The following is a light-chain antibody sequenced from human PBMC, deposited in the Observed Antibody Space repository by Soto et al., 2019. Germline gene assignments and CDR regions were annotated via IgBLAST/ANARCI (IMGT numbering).Light chain of an antibody. CDR3: QQYINWPPIS. J-gene: IGKJ5*01. CDR1: QSVSSN. CDR2: GAS. V-gene: IGKV3-15*01. Sequence: IVIAHSPATLSFSAVDSATLSCRASQSVSSNLAWYQQKPGQAPRLLIYGASTRATGIPVRFSGSGSGTEFTLTISSLQSEDSAAYYCQQYINWPPISFGQGTRLEIK.